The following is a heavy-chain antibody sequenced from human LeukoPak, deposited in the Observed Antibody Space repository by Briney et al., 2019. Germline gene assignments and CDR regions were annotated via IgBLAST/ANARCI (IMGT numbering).Heavy chain of an antibody. Sequence: SENLTLTCAVYGGSFSGYYWSWIRQPPGKGLEWIGEINHSGSTNYNPSLKSRVTISVDTSKNQFSLKLSSVTAADTAVYYCASGGAITMVRGVITYFDYWGQGTLVTVSS. CDR2: INHSGST. CDR1: GGSFSGYY. J-gene: IGHJ4*02. V-gene: IGHV4-34*01. CDR3: ASGGAITMVRGVITYFDY. D-gene: IGHD3-10*01.